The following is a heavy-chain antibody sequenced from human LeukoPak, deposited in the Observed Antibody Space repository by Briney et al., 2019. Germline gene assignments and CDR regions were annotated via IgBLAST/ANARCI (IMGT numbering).Heavy chain of an antibody. CDR1: GGSFSGYY. D-gene: IGHD5-24*01. CDR3: ARAWDGFFDY. J-gene: IGHJ4*02. Sequence: SETLSLTCAVYGGSFSGYYWSWIRQPPGKGLEWIGEINHSGSTNYNPSLKSRVTISVDTSKNQFSLKLSSVTAADTAVYYCARAWDGFFDYWGQGTLVTVPS. CDR2: INHSGST. V-gene: IGHV4-34*01.